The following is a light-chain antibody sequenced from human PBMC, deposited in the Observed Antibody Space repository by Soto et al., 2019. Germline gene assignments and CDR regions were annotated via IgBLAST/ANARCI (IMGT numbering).Light chain of an antibody. V-gene: IGKV3-15*01. CDR1: QSVSGN. CDR2: GAS. Sequence: EIVMTQSPATLSVSPGERATLSCRASQSVSGNLAWYQQKPGQAPRLLIYGASTLATGLPARFSGSGSGTEFTLTISSLQSEDFALYYCQQYDHWSCTFGPGTKVDIK. J-gene: IGKJ3*01. CDR3: QQYDHWSCT.